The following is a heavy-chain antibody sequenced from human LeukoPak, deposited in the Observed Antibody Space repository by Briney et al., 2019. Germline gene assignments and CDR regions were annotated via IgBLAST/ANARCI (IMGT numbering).Heavy chain of an antibody. V-gene: IGHV4-34*01. CDR1: GGSFSGYY. CDR3: ARSLRGMRTIDY. J-gene: IGHJ4*02. D-gene: IGHD1/OR15-1a*01. Sequence: SETLSLTCAVYGGSFSGYYWSWIRQPPGKGLEWIGEINHSGSTNYNPSLKSRVTISVDTSKNQFSLKLSSVTAADTAVYYCARSLRGMRTIDYWGQGTLVTVSS. CDR2: INHSGST.